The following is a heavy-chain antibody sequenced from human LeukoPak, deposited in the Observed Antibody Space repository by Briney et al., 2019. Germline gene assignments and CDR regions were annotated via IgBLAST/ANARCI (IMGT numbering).Heavy chain of an antibody. J-gene: IGHJ5*02. Sequence: GASVKVSCKASGYTFTGYYMHWVRQAPGQGLEWMGWINPNSGGINYAQKFQGRVTMTRDTSISTAYMELSRLRSDDTAVYYCASIAVAGTTSPNWFDPWGQGTLVTVSS. D-gene: IGHD6-19*01. CDR1: GYTFTGYY. V-gene: IGHV1-2*02. CDR2: INPNSGGI. CDR3: ASIAVAGTTSPNWFDP.